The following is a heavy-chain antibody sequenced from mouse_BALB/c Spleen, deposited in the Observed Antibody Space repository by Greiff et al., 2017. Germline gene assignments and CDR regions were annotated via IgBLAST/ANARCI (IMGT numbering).Heavy chain of an antibody. J-gene: IGHJ1*01. D-gene: IGHD2-4*01. CDR1: GYTFSSYW. V-gene: IGHV1-9*01. Sequence: VQLQQSGAELMKPGASVKISCKATGYTFSSYWIEWVKQRPGHGLEWIGEILPGSGSTNYNEKFKGKATFTADTSSNTAYMQLSSLTSEGSAVYYCARGLRLSYWYFDVWGAGTTVTVSS. CDR2: ILPGSGST. CDR3: ARGLRLSYWYFDV.